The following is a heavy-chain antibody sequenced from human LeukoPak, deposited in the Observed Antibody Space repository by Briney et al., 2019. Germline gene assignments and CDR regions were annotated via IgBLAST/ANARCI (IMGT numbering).Heavy chain of an antibody. D-gene: IGHD2/OR15-2a*01. Sequence: SETLSLTCTVSGGSISSYYWSWIRQPPGKGLEWIGYIYYSGSTNYNPSLKSRVTISVDTSKNQFSLKLSSVTAADTAVYYCARGRGRYLAPYYFDYWGQGTLVTVSS. CDR2: IYYSGST. J-gene: IGHJ4*02. V-gene: IGHV4-59*12. CDR3: ARGRGRYLAPYYFDY. CDR1: GGSISSYY.